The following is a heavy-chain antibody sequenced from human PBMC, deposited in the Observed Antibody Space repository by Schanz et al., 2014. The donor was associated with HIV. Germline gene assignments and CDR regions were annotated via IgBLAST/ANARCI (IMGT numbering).Heavy chain of an antibody. V-gene: IGHV1-69*06. J-gene: IGHJ6*02. D-gene: IGHD2-15*01. Sequence: QVLLVQSGAEVKKPGSSVKVSCKASGGTFMTYAISWVRQAPGQGLEWMGVINPSGGSTTYTQKFQGRVLITADKSTSTAYMELSSLRSEDTAVYYCARSHYSVVSSRAMDVWGQGTTVTVSS. CDR3: ARSHYSVVSSRAMDV. CDR2: INPSGGST. CDR1: GGTFMTYA.